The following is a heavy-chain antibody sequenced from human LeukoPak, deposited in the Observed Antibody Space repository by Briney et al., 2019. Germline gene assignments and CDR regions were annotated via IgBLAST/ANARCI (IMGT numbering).Heavy chain of an antibody. CDR3: ASLGLTEFHYFDY. D-gene: IGHD1-26*01. CDR1: GFIFSNYE. CDR2: INSGSSTI. Sequence: GGSLRLSCAASGFIFSNYETNWVRQAPGKGLVWISYINSGSSTIYYADSVKGRFTISRDNARNSLYLQMNSLRAEDTAVYYCASLGLTEFHYFDYWGPGTLVTVSS. V-gene: IGHV3-48*03. J-gene: IGHJ4*02.